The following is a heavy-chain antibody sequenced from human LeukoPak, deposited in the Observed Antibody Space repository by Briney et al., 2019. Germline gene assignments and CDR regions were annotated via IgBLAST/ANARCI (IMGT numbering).Heavy chain of an antibody. CDR2: ISGSGGST. Sequence: GGSLRLSCAASGFTFSSYWMHWVRQAPGKGLEWVSAISGSGGSTYYADSVKGRFTISRDNSKNTLYLQMNSLRAEDTAVYYCARGRSSGWSGYYYYYMDVWGKGTTVTISS. J-gene: IGHJ6*03. D-gene: IGHD6-19*01. CDR3: ARGRSSGWSGYYYYYMDV. V-gene: IGHV3-23*01. CDR1: GFTFSSYW.